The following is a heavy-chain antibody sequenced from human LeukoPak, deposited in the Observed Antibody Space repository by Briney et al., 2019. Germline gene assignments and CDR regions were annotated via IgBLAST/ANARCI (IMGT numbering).Heavy chain of an antibody. J-gene: IGHJ5*02. D-gene: IGHD3-3*01. CDR2: INHSGST. V-gene: IGHV4-38-2*02. CDR3: ARDRSYDFWSGYVKGYNWFDP. CDR1: GYSISSGYY. Sequence: SETLSLTCTVSGYSISSGYYWGWIRQPPGKGLEWIGEINHSGSTNYNPSLKSRVTISVDTSKNQFSLKLSSVTAADTAVYYCARDRSYDFWSGYVKGYNWFDPWGQGTLVTVSS.